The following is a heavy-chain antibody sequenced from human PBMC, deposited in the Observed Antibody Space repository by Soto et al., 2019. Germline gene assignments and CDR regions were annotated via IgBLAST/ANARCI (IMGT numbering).Heavy chain of an antibody. CDR1: GDSVSSNSAA. D-gene: IGHD5-18*01. CDR2: TYYRSKWYN. V-gene: IGHV6-1*01. CDR3: ASNSYGYTFYDY. Sequence: SQTLSLTCAISGDSVSSNSAAWNWIRQSPSRGLEWLGRTYYRSKWYNDYAVSVKSRITINPDTSKNQFSLKLSSVTAADTAVYYCASNSYGYTFYDYWGQGTLVTVSS. J-gene: IGHJ4*02.